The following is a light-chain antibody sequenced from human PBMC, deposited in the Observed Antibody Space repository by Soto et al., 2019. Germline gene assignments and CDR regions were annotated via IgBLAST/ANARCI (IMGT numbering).Light chain of an antibody. CDR3: HQRQSWPRT. CDR2: QTS. V-gene: IGKV3-11*01. CDR1: QYINTR. J-gene: IGKJ1*01. Sequence: EIVLTQSPATLSSFPGDRVTLSCSASQYINTRLAWYQHRPGQAPRLLIYQTSIRAAGIPARFSASGTGTDVTLTISDVQPEDFAVYYCHQRQSWPRTFGQGTKVDIK.